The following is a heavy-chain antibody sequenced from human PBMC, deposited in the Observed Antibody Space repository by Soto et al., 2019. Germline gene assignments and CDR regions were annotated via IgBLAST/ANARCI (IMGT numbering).Heavy chain of an antibody. D-gene: IGHD3-9*01. CDR1: GGSITNGGYY. J-gene: IGHJ6*02. V-gene: IGHV4-31*03. CDR3: AGGRYDDWCMDV. Sequence: QVQLQESGPGLVKPSQTLSLTCTVSGGSITNGGYYWTWIRQHPGRGLEWIGRISNSGSPYYNPSLKSRVTISVDTSNNQFSLKLSSVTAADTAVYYCAGGRYDDWCMDVWGQGTTVTVSS. CDR2: ISNSGSP.